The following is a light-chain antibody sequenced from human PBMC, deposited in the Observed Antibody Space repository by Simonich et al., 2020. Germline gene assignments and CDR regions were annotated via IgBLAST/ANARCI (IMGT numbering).Light chain of an antibody. CDR2: AAS. Sequence: EIVMTQSPATLSVSPGERATLSCRASQSVSSYLAWYQQKPGQAPRLLIYAASNRATGIPARFSGSGSGTDFTLTISSLEPEDFAVYYCQQRSNWQLTFGGGTKVEIK. CDR3: QQRSNWQLT. J-gene: IGKJ4*01. V-gene: IGKV3-11*01. CDR1: QSVSSY.